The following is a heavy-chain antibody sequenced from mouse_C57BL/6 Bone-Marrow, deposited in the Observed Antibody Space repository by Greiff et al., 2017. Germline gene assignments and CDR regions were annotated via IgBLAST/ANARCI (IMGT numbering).Heavy chain of an antibody. J-gene: IGHJ4*01. CDR2: IHPNSGST. D-gene: IGHD2-1*01. CDR1: GYTFTSYW. V-gene: IGHV1-64*01. CDR3: ARERDGNYYAMDY. Sequence: QVHVKQPGAELVKPGASVKLSCKASGYTFTSYWMHWVKQRPGQGLEWIGMIHPNSGSTNYNEKFKSKATMTVDKSSSTAYMQLSSLTSEDSAVYYCARERDGNYYAMDYWGQGTSVTVSS.